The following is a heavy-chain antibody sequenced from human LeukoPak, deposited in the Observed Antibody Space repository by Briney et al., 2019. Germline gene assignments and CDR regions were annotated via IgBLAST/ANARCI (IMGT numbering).Heavy chain of an antibody. J-gene: IGHJ4*02. CDR3: ARVPRYYNPGYFDY. D-gene: IGHD1-26*01. CDR2: INPNSGGT. CDR1: GYTFTSYA. Sequence: GASVKVSCKASGYTFTSYAMNWVRQAPGQGLEWMGWINPNSGGTNYAQKFQGRVTMTRDTSISTAYMELSRLRSDDTAVYYCARVPRYYNPGYFDYWGQGTLVTVSS. V-gene: IGHV1-2*02.